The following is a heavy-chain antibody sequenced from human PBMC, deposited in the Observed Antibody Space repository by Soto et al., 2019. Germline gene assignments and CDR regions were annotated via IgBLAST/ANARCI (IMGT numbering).Heavy chain of an antibody. D-gene: IGHD1-7*01. J-gene: IGHJ4*02. CDR2: LYSGGST. Sequence: EVQLVESGGGLVQPGGSLRLSCAASGFTVSSNYMSWVRQAPGKGLECVSVLYSGGSTYYADSVKGRFTISRDSSKNTLYLHMNSLRAEDTAVYYCARGPRNRIAGSTTSEDYWGQGTPVTVSS. CDR1: GFTVSSNY. V-gene: IGHV3-66*01. CDR3: ARGPRNRIAGSTTSEDY.